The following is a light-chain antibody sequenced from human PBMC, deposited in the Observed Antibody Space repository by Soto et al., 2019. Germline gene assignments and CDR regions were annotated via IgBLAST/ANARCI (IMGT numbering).Light chain of an antibody. CDR1: SSNIGEGYD. CDR3: QSYDNSLRGVI. CDR2: GDS. J-gene: IGLJ2*01. V-gene: IGLV1-40*01. Sequence: QSVLTQPPSVSAAPGQRVTISCTGSSSNIGEGYDVYWYQQIPGTPPKVLIYGDSNRPSGVPDRFSGSKSDTSASLAITGLQAEDEADYYCQSYDNSLRGVIFGGGTKLDRP.